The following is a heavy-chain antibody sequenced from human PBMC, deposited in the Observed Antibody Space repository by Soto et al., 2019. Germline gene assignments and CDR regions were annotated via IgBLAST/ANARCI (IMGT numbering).Heavy chain of an antibody. CDR1: GFTFSSYS. V-gene: IGHV3-48*02. CDR3: ARGLAARPSWFDP. Sequence: GGSLRLSCAASGFTFSSYSVNWVRQAPGKGLQWVSYISSSSSTIYYADSVKGRFTISRDNAKNSLYLQMNSLRDEDTAVYFCARGLAARPSWFDPWGQGTLVTVSS. CDR2: ISSSSSTI. J-gene: IGHJ5*02. D-gene: IGHD6-6*01.